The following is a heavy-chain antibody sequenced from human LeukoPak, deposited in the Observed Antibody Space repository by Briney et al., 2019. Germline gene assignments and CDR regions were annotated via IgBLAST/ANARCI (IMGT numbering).Heavy chain of an antibody. Sequence: PGGSLRLSCAASGFTFSSYGMHWVRQAPGKGLEWVAFIRYDGSNKYYADSVKGRFTISRDNSKNTLYLQMNSLRAEDTAVYYCAKDSAGSIEYQLLRAAADLDYWGQGTLVTVSS. D-gene: IGHD2-2*01. J-gene: IGHJ4*02. CDR1: GFTFSSYG. V-gene: IGHV3-30*02. CDR2: IRYDGSNK. CDR3: AKDSAGSIEYQLLRAAADLDY.